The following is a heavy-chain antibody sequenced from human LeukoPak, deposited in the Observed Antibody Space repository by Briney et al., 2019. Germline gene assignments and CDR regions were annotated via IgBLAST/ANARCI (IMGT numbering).Heavy chain of an antibody. J-gene: IGHJ3*02. V-gene: IGHV4-61*02. Sequence: PSQTLSLTCSVSGGSISSAGYFWTWIRQPAGKRLEWIGRIYASGSTNYNPSLVSRVALSIDTSRNQFSLRLSSVTAADTAAYYCARDNLPAGINDAFDIWGQGTRVTVSS. CDR3: ARDNLPAGINDAFDI. CDR1: GGSISSAGYF. D-gene: IGHD6-13*01. CDR2: IYASGST.